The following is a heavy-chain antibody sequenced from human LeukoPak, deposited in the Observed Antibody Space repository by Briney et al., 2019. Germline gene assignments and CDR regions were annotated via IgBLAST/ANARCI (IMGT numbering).Heavy chain of an antibody. V-gene: IGHV3-23*01. D-gene: IGHD2-2*01. Sequence: GGSLRLSCAASGFTFSSYAMSWVRQAPGKGLEGVSTISGSGGSTYYADSVKGRFTVSRDNSKNTLYLQMNSLRAEDTAVYYCAKGNDHGPTATFDYWGQGTLVTVSS. CDR1: GFTFSSYA. CDR2: ISGSGGST. J-gene: IGHJ4*02. CDR3: AKGNDHGPTATFDY.